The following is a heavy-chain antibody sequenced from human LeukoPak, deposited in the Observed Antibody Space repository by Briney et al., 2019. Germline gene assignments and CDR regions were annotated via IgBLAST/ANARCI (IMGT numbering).Heavy chain of an antibody. Sequence: PGGSLRLSCAASGFTFSNYWMSWVRQAPGKGLEWVASIKEHGSEKYYVDSVKGRSTISRDNAKNSLYLQMNSLRAEDTAVYYCARCVVTGYKALDYWGQGTLVTVSS. CDR2: IKEHGSEK. D-gene: IGHD2-21*02. J-gene: IGHJ4*02. CDR3: ARCVVTGYKALDY. CDR1: GFTFSNYW. V-gene: IGHV3-7*01.